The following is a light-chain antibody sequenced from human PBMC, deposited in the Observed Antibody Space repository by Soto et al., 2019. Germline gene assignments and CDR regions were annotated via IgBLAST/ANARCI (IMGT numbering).Light chain of an antibody. V-gene: IGLV4-69*01. Sequence: QSVLTQSPSASASLGASVKLTCTLSSGHSSDAIAWHQQQPEKGPRYLMKLNSDGSHSKGDGIPDRFSGSSSGAERYLTISSLQSEDEADYYCQTWATGIQVFGGGTKLTVL. J-gene: IGLJ3*02. CDR3: QTWATGIQV. CDR2: LNSDGSH. CDR1: SGHSSDA.